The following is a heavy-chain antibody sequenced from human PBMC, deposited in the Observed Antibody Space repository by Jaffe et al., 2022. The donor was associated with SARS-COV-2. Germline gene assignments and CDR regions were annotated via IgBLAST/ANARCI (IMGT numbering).Heavy chain of an antibody. CDR2: IYTSGST. CDR1: GGSISSGSYY. J-gene: IGHJ3*02. D-gene: IGHD1-26*01. Sequence: QVQLQESGPGLVKPSQTLSLTCTVSGGSISSGSYYWSWIRQPAGKGLEWIGRIYTSGSTNYNPSLKSRVTISVDTSKNQFSLKLSSVTAADTAVYYCARVPRHGLRPLVGAKFVGGFDIWGQGTMVTVSS. CDR3: ARVPRHGLRPLVGAKFVGGFDI. V-gene: IGHV4-61*02.